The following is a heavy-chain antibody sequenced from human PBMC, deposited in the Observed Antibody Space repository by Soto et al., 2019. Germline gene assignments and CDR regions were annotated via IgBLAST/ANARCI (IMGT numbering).Heavy chain of an antibody. Sequence: QVQLVQSGAEVKKPGSSVEVSCKASGGTFSSYAISWVRQAPGQGLEWMGGIIPIFGTANYAQKFQGRVTLTADKPTSTAYMVLSSLRSDDTALYCCTSPAGYCSSTSCYRPNVYDDYGMDVWGQGTTVTVAS. CDR3: TSPAGYCSSTSCYRPNVYDDYGMDV. CDR1: GGTFSSYA. D-gene: IGHD2-2*01. CDR2: IIPIFGTA. V-gene: IGHV1-69*06. J-gene: IGHJ6*02.